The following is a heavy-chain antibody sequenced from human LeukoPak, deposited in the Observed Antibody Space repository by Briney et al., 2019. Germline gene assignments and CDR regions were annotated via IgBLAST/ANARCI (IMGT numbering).Heavy chain of an antibody. CDR1: GFTFSSYA. J-gene: IGHJ4*02. CDR2: ISGSGGST. CDR3: AKTPTIWFGLDY. Sequence: PGGSLRLSCAASGFTFSSYAMSWVRQAPGKGLEWVSAISGSGGSTYYADSVKGRFTISRDNSKNTLYLQMNSLRAKDTAVYYCAKTPTIWFGLDYWGQGTLVTVSS. V-gene: IGHV3-23*01. D-gene: IGHD3-10*01.